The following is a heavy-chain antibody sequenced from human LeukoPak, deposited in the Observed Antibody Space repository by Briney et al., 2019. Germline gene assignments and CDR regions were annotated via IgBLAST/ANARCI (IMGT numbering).Heavy chain of an antibody. D-gene: IGHD2-2*01. CDR2: ISNDGRHI. J-gene: IGHJ3*02. V-gene: IGHV3-30*04. CDR1: GFTFSNYA. CDR3: TRPHCDSPGCHWNDAFDI. Sequence: GGSLRLSCAASGFTFSNYAIHWVRQAPGKGLEWVSVISNDGRHIYYADSAKGRFTISRDNSKNTLYLQMNSLRVEDTALYYCTRPHCDSPGCHWNDAFDIWGRGTMVTFST.